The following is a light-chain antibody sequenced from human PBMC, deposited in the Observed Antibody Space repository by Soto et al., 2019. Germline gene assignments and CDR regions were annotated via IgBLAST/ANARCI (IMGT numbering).Light chain of an antibody. Sequence: QSVLTQPASVSGSPGQSITISCTGTSSDVGGYDYVSWYQQHPGKAPKVMIYEVNNRPSGVSNRFSGSKSGNTASLTISGLQAEDEADYYCSSYTNRRAVVFGGGTKLTVL. J-gene: IGLJ2*01. CDR3: SSYTNRRAVV. CDR2: EVN. V-gene: IGLV2-14*01. CDR1: SSDVGGYDY.